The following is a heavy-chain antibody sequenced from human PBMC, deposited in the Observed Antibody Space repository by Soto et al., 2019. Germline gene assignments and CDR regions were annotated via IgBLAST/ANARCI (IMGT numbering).Heavy chain of an antibody. D-gene: IGHD1-1*01. V-gene: IGHV3-74*01. CDR3: SIENCDDNDLELHQH. Sequence: QPGGSLRLSCAASGLIFSNYKMHWVRQAPGKGLVWVSRISTDGSITDYADSVKGRFTVSRDNAKNTLYLQMNSLRVEDTAVYYCSIENCDDNDLELHQHWGQGTLVIVSS. CDR1: GLIFSNYK. J-gene: IGHJ1*01. CDR2: ISTDGSIT.